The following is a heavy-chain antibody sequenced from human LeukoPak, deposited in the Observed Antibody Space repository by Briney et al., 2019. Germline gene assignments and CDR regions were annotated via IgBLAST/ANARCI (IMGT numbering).Heavy chain of an antibody. CDR3: ARAPSAFDI. J-gene: IGHJ3*02. Sequence: GGSVRLSCAASGFTFSDYWMSWVRQAPGKGLEWVANIKQDGSEKYYVDSVKGRCTISRDHAKNSLHLQMNSLRAEDTAVYYCARAPSAFDIWGQGTMVTVSS. V-gene: IGHV3-7*05. CDR2: IKQDGSEK. CDR1: GFTFSDYW.